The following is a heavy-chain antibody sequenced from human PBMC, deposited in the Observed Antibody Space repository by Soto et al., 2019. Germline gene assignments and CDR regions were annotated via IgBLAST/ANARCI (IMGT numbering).Heavy chain of an antibody. CDR1: GGSISSSSYY. D-gene: IGHD3-10*01. V-gene: IGHV4-39*01. CDR3: ARQFGPYYFDY. J-gene: IGHJ4*02. Sequence: LSLTCTVSGGSISSSSYYWGWIRQPPGKGLEWIGSIYYSGSTYYNPSLKSRVTISVDTSKNQFSLKLSSVTAADTAVYHCARQFGPYYFDYWGQGTLVTVSS. CDR2: IYYSGST.